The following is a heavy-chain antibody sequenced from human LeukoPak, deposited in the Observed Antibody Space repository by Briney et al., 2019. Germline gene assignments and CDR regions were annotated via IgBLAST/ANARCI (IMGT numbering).Heavy chain of an antibody. CDR2: IWRDGSHR. Sequence: QPGRSLTRSCAASGFAFNDFAMYWVRQAPGKGLDWVAVIWRDGSHRYYAHSIKGRFTISRDNSKNTLYLQMSSLRAEDTAVYYCAKSSIMFAAGRLGSIDFWGQGTLVTVSS. D-gene: IGHD1-26*01. J-gene: IGHJ4*02. CDR3: AKSSIMFAAGRLGSIDF. CDR1: GFAFNDFA. V-gene: IGHV3-33*06.